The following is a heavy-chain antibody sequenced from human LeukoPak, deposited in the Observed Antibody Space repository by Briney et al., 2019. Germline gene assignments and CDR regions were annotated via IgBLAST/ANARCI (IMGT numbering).Heavy chain of an antibody. CDR1: GDSVSSNSAA. CDR3: ARFYYDTSGHGAFDI. V-gene: IGHV6-1*01. J-gene: IGHJ3*02. D-gene: IGHD3-22*01. Sequence: SQTLSLTCAISGDSVSSNSAAWNWIRQSPSRGLEWLGRTYYRSKWYYDYATSVKGRITINPDTSKNQFSLQLNSVTPEDTAVYYCARFYYDTSGHGAFDIWGQGTMVTVSS. CDR2: TYYRSKWYY.